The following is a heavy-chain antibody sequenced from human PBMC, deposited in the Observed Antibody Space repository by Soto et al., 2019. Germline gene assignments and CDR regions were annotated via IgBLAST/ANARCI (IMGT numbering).Heavy chain of an antibody. V-gene: IGHV3-33*01. CDR1: GFTFSSYG. Sequence: QVQLVESGGGVVQPGRSLRLSCAASGFTFSSYGMHWVRQAPGKGLEWVAVIWNDGSNKYYADSVKGRFTISRDNSKTTLYLQMNSLRAEDTAVYYCARGGLTDDFDYWGQGTLVTVSS. J-gene: IGHJ4*02. CDR2: IWNDGSNK. D-gene: IGHD2-21*02. CDR3: ARGGLTDDFDY.